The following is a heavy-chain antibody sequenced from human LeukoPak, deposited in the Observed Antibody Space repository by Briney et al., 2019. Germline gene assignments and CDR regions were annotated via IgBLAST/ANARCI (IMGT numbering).Heavy chain of an antibody. Sequence: ASVKVSCTASGGTFSSYAISWVRQAPGQGLEWMGGIIPIFGTANYAQKFQGRVTITTDESTSTAYMELSSLRSEDTAVYYCARLNISGWDYYYYYMDVWGKGTTVTVSS. J-gene: IGHJ6*03. CDR2: IIPIFGTA. CDR1: GGTFSSYA. V-gene: IGHV1-69*05. D-gene: IGHD2/OR15-2a*01. CDR3: ARLNISGWDYYYYYMDV.